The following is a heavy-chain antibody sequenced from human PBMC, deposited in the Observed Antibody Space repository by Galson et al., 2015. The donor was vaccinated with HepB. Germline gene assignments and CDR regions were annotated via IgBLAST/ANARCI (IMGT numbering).Heavy chain of an antibody. D-gene: IGHD6-19*01. V-gene: IGHV3-7*04. J-gene: IGHJ4*02. CDR2: INQDGSEK. CDR1: GFTFSGYW. CDR3: ARGSSGWLQLDY. Sequence: SLRLSCAASGFTFSGYWMSWVRQAPGKGLEWGANINQDGSEKYYVDSVKGRFTISRDNAKNSLYLQMNSLRAEDTAVYYCARGSSGWLQLDYGGQGTLVTVSS.